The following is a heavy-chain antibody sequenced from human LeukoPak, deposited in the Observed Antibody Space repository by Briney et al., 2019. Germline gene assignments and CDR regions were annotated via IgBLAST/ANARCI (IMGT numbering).Heavy chain of an antibody. CDR2: ISYSGSTT. CDR1: GFTFTNFE. V-gene: IGHV3-48*03. CDR3: ARAGPPAFDP. Sequence: GGSLRLSCAASGFTFTNFEMNWVRQAPGKGLEWVSYISYSGSTTSYADSVKGRFTISRDNAENSLYLQMNSLGAEDTAVYYCARAGPPAFDPWGQGTLVTVSS. J-gene: IGHJ5*02.